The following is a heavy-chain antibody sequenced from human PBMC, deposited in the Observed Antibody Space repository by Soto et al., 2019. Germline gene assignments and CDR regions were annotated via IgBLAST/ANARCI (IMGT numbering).Heavy chain of an antibody. J-gene: IGHJ5*02. Sequence: LSLTCTVSGGSISTYYWSWLRQPPGKGLEWIGYLYYNGSPKYNSSLESRVTISIDTSKNQFSLKLTSVTAADTAVYYCARSRGATRWFDPWGQGTLVTVSS. V-gene: IGHV4-59*01. CDR1: GGSISTYY. D-gene: IGHD1-26*01. CDR2: LYYNGSP. CDR3: ARSRGATRWFDP.